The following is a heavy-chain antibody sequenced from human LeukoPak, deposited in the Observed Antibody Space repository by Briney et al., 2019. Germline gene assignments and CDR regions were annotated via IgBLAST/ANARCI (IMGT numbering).Heavy chain of an antibody. CDR1: WAPISRLW. D-gene: IGHD1-26*01. J-gene: IGHJ5*02. CDR2: IYYSGST. V-gene: IGHV4-59*11. Sequence: SETLYLTRSSSWAPISRLWQEWVPQPPGEGLEWIVYIYYSGSTNYNPSLKSRVTISVDTSKNQFSLKLSSVTATDTAVYYFARDVGIVGATTLFDPWGQGTLVTVSS. CDR3: ARDVGIVGATTLFDP.